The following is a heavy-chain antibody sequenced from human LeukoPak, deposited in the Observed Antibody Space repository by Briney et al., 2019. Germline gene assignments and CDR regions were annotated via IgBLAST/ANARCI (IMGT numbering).Heavy chain of an antibody. CDR2: INPKNGAT. Sequence: ASVKVSCKASGYTFTGNYIHWVRQAPGQGLEWMGWINPKNGATNYAQKFQGRVIMTRDTSISAAYLDLIRLSSDDTAVYFCARAGLYDILTGYYIDWGFDYWGQGTLITVSS. CDR3: ARAGLYDILTGYYIDWGFDY. D-gene: IGHD3-9*01. J-gene: IGHJ4*02. V-gene: IGHV1-2*02. CDR1: GYTFTGNY.